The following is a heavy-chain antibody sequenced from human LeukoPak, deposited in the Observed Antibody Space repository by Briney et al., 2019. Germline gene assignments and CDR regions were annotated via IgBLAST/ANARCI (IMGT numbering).Heavy chain of an antibody. J-gene: IGHJ2*01. CDR2: IYYSGST. CDR3: ARAKFLYYYDSSRYFDL. V-gene: IGHV4-39*07. D-gene: IGHD3-22*01. CDR1: GGSISSSSYY. Sequence: SETLSLTCTVSGGSISSSSYYWGWIRQPPGKGLEWIGSIYYSGSTYYNPSLKSRVTISVDTSKNQFSLKLSSVTAADTAVYYCARAKFLYYYDSSRYFDLWGRGTLVTVSS.